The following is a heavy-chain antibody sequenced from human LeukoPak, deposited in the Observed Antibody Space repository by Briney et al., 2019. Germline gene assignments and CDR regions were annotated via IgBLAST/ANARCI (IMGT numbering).Heavy chain of an antibody. D-gene: IGHD5-18*01. CDR1: GFTFSPYA. Sequence: GGSLRLSCAASGFTFSPYAMAWVRQAPVKGLEWVSGISGSGGSTYYADSVKGRFTISRDNSKMTLYLQMNSLRAEDTAVYYCAKTNTSMVAPYYYGMDVWGQGTTVTVSS. CDR2: ISGSGGST. V-gene: IGHV3-23*01. J-gene: IGHJ6*02. CDR3: AKTNTSMVAPYYYGMDV.